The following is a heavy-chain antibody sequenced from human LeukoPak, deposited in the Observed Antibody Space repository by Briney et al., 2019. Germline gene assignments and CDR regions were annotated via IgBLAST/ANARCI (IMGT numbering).Heavy chain of an antibody. Sequence: GGSLRLSCAASGFTFSSYAMSWVRQAPGKGLEWVSGTSGSGGTTYYADSVKGRFTISRDNSKNTLYLQMNSLRAEDTAVYYCARDRYEVRGVIPFDYWGQGTLVTVSS. CDR2: TSGSGGTT. D-gene: IGHD3-10*01. CDR3: ARDRYEVRGVIPFDY. J-gene: IGHJ4*02. V-gene: IGHV3-23*01. CDR1: GFTFSSYA.